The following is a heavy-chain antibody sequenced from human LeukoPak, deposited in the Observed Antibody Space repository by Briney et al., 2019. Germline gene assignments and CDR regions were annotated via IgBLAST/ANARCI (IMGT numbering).Heavy chain of an antibody. CDR2: IDPNSGGT. Sequence: ASVKVSCKTSGYTFTAHYIHWVRQAPGHGLEWVGWIDPNSGGTNYAQKFLGSVTMTGDTSINTAFMEIRRLRSYDTAIYYCARGRGTTMVRGVITNYFDLWGRGSLVTVSS. D-gene: IGHD3-10*01. CDR3: ARGRGTTMVRGVITNYFDL. V-gene: IGHV1-2*02. CDR1: GYTFTAHY. J-gene: IGHJ2*01.